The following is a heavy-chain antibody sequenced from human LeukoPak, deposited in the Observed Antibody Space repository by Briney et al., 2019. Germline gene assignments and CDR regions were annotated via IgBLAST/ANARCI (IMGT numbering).Heavy chain of an antibody. CDR2: IYPGDSDT. CDR1: GYQFTSYW. V-gene: IGHV5-51*01. CDR3: VRHDLDNDYYGMDV. Sequence: GESLKISCKAFGYQFTSYWLGWVRQQPGQGLEGMGIIYPGDSDTRDSPSFRGQVTISADTSISTAYLQWSSLKASDTAIYYCVRHDLDNDYYGMDVWGQGTTVTVSS. J-gene: IGHJ6*02.